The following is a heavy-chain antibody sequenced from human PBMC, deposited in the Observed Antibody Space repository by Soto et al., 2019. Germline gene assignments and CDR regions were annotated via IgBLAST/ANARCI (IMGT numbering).Heavy chain of an antibody. Sequence: QLVESGGGLVQPGGSLRLSCAASGLPVSSNYMTWVRLPPWNGLEWVSVLHSGGDTYYASSVKGRFTISRHDSTNTLYLEMNSLRTEDTALCYCARDGPFYDASRMDVWGQGTTVTVSS. V-gene: IGHV3-53*04. CDR1: GLPVSSNY. CDR2: LHSGGDT. J-gene: IGHJ6*02. D-gene: IGHD3-3*01. CDR3: ARDGPFYDASRMDV.